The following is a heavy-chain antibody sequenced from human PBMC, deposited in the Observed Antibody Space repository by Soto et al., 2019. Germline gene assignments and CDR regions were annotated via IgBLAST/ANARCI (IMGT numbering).Heavy chain of an antibody. CDR2: VHYNGNT. V-gene: IGHV4-34*01. Sequence: SETLSLTCAVYGGSLSNYYWNWIRQPPGKGLEWIGEVHYNGNTGYNPSLRSRVTISIDRSKNQFSLEMKSVTAADTAVYYCARSMGNFIAVAPGDYWGQGTLVTVSS. CDR3: ARSMGNFIAVAPGDY. D-gene: IGHD6-19*01. CDR1: GGSLSNYY. J-gene: IGHJ4*02.